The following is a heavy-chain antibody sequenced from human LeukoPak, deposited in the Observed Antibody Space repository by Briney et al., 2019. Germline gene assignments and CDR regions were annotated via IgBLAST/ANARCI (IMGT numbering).Heavy chain of an antibody. CDR2: TYYRSKWYN. V-gene: IGHV6-1*01. Sequence: GSTYYRSKWYNDYEVSVKNRITINPDTSKNQFSLQLNSVTPEDTAVYYCARDRGGSSWYYFWGQGTXVTVSS. D-gene: IGHD6-13*01. CDR3: ARDRGGSSWYYF. J-gene: IGHJ4*02.